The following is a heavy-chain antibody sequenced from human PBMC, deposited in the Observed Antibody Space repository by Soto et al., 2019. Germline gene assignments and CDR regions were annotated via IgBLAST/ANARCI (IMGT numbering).Heavy chain of an antibody. Sequence: QLQLQESGPGLVKPSETLSLTCTDSGGSISSCSYYWGWIRQPPGKGLEWIGSIYYSGSTYYNPSLKSRVTISVDTSKNQFSLKLSSVTAADTAVYYCARWHYGSGSFDYWGQGTLVTVSS. CDR2: IYYSGST. CDR1: GGSISSCSYY. J-gene: IGHJ4*02. D-gene: IGHD3-10*01. V-gene: IGHV4-39*01. CDR3: ARWHYGSGSFDY.